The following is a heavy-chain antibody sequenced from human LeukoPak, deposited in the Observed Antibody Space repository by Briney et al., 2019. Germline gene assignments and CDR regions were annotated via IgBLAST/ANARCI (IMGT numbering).Heavy chain of an antibody. CDR3: ARGDISGVPAY. J-gene: IGHJ4*02. CDR2: ISHSGSNL. D-gene: IGHD2-15*01. V-gene: IGHV3-11*01. CDR1: GFTFSDSF. Sequence: GGSLRLSCAPSGFTFSDSFMNWIRQAPGKGLEWLSYISHSGSNLDYAESVRGRFTISRDNANHSLYLQINSLRAEDTAVYYCARGDISGVPAYWGEGTLVTVSS.